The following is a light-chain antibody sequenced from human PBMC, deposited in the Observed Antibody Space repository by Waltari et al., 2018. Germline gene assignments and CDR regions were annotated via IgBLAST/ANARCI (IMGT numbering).Light chain of an antibody. V-gene: IGLV1-51*01. J-gene: IGLJ2*01. CDR3: GTWDSSLSVV. Sequence: QSVLTQPPSVSAAAGQKVTISCSGSGSKLGNNFVSWYQQLPGTAPKLLIFGEHKRPSGTPDRFAGSKSGSSATLGIAGLQTGDEAEYYCGTWDSSLSVVFGGGTKLTVL. CDR1: GSKLGNNF. CDR2: GEH.